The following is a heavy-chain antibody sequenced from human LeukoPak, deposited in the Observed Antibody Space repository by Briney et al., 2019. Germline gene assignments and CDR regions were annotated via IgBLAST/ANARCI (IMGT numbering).Heavy chain of an antibody. CDR3: ARGGQYSGSYSVY. D-gene: IGHD1-26*01. J-gene: IGHJ4*02. CDR2: INHSGST. Sequence: SETLSLTCAVYGGPFSDYYWSWIRQPPGKGLEWIGEINHSGSTNYNPSLKSRVTISVDTSKNQFSLKLSSVTAADTAVYYCARGGQYSGSYSVYWGQGTLVTVSS. V-gene: IGHV4-34*01. CDR1: GGPFSDYY.